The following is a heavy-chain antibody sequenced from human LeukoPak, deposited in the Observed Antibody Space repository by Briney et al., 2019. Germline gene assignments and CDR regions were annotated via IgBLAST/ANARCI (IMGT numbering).Heavy chain of an antibody. Sequence: SETLSLTCTVSGGSISSGSYYWSWIRHPAGKGLEWIGRIYTSGSTNYNPSLKSRVTISVDTSKNQFSQKLSSVTAADTAVYYCARDPLEDHYMDVWGKGTTVTVSS. CDR2: IYTSGST. CDR3: ARDPLEDHYMDV. J-gene: IGHJ6*03. D-gene: IGHD1-1*01. CDR1: GGSISSGSYY. V-gene: IGHV4-61*02.